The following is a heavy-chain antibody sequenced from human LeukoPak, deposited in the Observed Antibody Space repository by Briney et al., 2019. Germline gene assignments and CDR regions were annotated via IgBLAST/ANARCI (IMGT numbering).Heavy chain of an antibody. J-gene: IGHJ4*02. CDR2: MNPNSGNT. Sequence: ASVKVSCKASGYTFTSYDINWVRQATGQGLEWMGWMNPNSGNTGYAQKFQGRVTMTRNTSISTAYMELSSLRSEDTAVYYCAQTEIVGATTGDGFDYWGQGTLVTVSS. D-gene: IGHD1-26*01. V-gene: IGHV1-8*01. CDR1: GYTFTSYD. CDR3: AQTEIVGATTGDGFDY.